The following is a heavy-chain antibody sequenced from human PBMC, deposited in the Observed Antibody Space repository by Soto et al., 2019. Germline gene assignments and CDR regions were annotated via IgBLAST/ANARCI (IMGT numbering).Heavy chain of an antibody. D-gene: IGHD3-9*01. Sequence: QVQLVQSGAEVKKPGSSVKVSCKASGGTFSSYAISWVRQAPGQGLEWMGGIIPIFGTANYAQKFQGRVTITADAAXSTTYXXLSSLRSEDRAVYYCASDESSYYDILTGYLGWFDPWGQGTLVTVSS. V-gene: IGHV1-69*12. CDR1: GGTFSSYA. J-gene: IGHJ5*02. CDR2: IIPIFGTA. CDR3: ASDESSYYDILTGYLGWFDP.